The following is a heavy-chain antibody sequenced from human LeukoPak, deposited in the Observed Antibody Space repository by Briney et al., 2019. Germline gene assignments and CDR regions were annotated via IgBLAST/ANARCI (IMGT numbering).Heavy chain of an antibody. CDR3: ARGEFGYYYYYYMDV. D-gene: IGHD3-10*01. V-gene: IGHV1-2*06. CDR1: GYTFTGYY. Sequence: ASVKVSCKASGYTFTGYYMHWVRQAPGRGLEWMGRINPNSGGTNYAQKFQGRVTMTRDTSISTAYMEPSRLRSDDTAVYYCARGEFGYYYYYYMDVWGKGTTVTVSS. J-gene: IGHJ6*03. CDR2: INPNSGGT.